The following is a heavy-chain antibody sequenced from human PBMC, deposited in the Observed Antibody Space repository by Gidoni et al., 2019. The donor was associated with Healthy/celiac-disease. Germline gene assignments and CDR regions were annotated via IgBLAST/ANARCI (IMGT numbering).Heavy chain of an antibody. V-gene: IGHV4-59*01. CDR3: ARYCSSTSCYGAFDY. J-gene: IGHJ4*02. CDR2: IYYSGST. Sequence: QVQLQESGPGLVKPSETLSLTCTVSGGSISSYYWSWIRQPPGQGLEWIGYIYYSGSTNDNPSLKSRVTITVDTSKDQFSLKLSSVTAADKAVYYCARYCSSTSCYGAFDYWGQGTLVTVSS. D-gene: IGHD2-2*01. CDR1: GGSISSYY.